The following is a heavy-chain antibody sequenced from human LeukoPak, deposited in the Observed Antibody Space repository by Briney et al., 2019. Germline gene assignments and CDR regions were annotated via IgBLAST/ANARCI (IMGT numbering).Heavy chain of an antibody. J-gene: IGHJ4*02. V-gene: IGHV3-15*01. D-gene: IGHD4-17*01. CDR2: IKSKTDGGTT. Sequence: GGSLRLSCAASGFTFSNAWMSWVRQAPGKGQEWVGRIKSKTDGGTTDYAAPVKGRFTISRDDSKNTLYLQMNSLKTEDTAVYYCTTDSYGDYVDYWGQGTLVTVSS. CDR1: GFTFSNAW. CDR3: TTDSYGDYVDY.